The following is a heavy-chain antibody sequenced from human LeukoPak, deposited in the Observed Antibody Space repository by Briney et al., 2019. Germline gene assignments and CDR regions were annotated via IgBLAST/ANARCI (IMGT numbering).Heavy chain of an antibody. CDR3: AMSVEMPPIPSFDY. V-gene: IGHV1-3*01. J-gene: IGHJ4*02. CDR2: VSAANNP. D-gene: IGHD5-24*01. CDR1: GYIFTPHH. Sequence: GASVKVSCKTSGYIFTPHHIHWMRQAPGQGLELLGWVSAANNPEYSQKFQGRVVITRDASATTSYLELNSLRSEDTAVYYCAMSVEMPPIPSFDYWGQGALVTVSS.